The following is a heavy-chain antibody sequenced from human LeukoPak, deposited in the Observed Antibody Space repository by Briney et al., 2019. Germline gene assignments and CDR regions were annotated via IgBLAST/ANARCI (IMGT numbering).Heavy chain of an antibody. V-gene: IGHV3-7*01. CDR1: GFTFSGYW. Sequence: GGSLRLSCAASGFTFSGYWMNWVRQAPGKGLERVANINEDGSDRYYGDSVRGRFIISRDNAKNSLYLQMDSLRAEDTALYYCAREIIGAMNAFDIWGQGTMVTVSS. CDR2: INEDGSDR. J-gene: IGHJ3*02. CDR3: AREIIGAMNAFDI. D-gene: IGHD2/OR15-2a*01.